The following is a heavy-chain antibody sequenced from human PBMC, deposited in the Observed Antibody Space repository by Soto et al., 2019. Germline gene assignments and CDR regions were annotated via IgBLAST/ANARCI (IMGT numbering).Heavy chain of an antibody. D-gene: IGHD3-22*01. J-gene: IGHJ4*02. Sequence: SETLSLTCAVSGGSISSSSYYWGWIRQPPGKGLEWIGSISYSGSTYYNPSLKSRVTISVDTSKNQFSLKLSSVTAVDTAVYYCAIYYYDSSGYYYVPGVYWGQGTLVTVSS. CDR1: GGSISSSSYY. CDR3: AIYYYDSSGYYYVPGVY. CDR2: ISYSGST. V-gene: IGHV4-39*01.